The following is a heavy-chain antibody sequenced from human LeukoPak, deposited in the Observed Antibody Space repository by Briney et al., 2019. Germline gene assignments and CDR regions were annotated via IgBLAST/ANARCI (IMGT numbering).Heavy chain of an antibody. CDR2: ISYDGGYQ. D-gene: IGHD3-16*02. Sequence: GGSLRLSCAASGFNSGSYAMDWVRQAPGKGLEWVGDISYDGGYQSYAVSVRGRFTISRDNSKNTLFLQMNSLRPEDAAVYYCATESSLSNWGHGTLVTVSS. CDR1: GFNSGSYA. CDR3: ATESSLSN. V-gene: IGHV3-30*03. J-gene: IGHJ4*01.